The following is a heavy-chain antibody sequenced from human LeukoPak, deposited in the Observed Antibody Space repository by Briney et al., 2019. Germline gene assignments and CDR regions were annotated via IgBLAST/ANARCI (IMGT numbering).Heavy chain of an antibody. V-gene: IGHV1-69*13. J-gene: IGHJ3*02. CDR3: ARDETVDGAFDI. CDR1: GGTFSSYA. CDR2: IILISGSA. D-gene: IGHD2-21*01. Sequence: ASVKVSCQASGGTFSSYAISWVRQAPGQGLEWMGWIILISGSANYDQKVQGRVTITADESTSTAYMELSSLRSEDTAVYYYARDETVDGAFDIWGQGTMVTVSS.